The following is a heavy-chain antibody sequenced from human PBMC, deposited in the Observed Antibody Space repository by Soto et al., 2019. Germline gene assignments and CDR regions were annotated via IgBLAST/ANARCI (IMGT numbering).Heavy chain of an antibody. V-gene: IGHV1-2*02. Sequence: GASVKVSCKASGYTFTGRYIHWVRQAPGQGLEWMGWINPASGGAAYAQKFQGRVSLTRDTSNSIAYMELSSLRPDDTAVYFCARDLGGSSSYLGYWGQGTPVTVSS. D-gene: IGHD6-6*01. CDR3: ARDLGGSSSYLGY. CDR1: GYTFTGRY. J-gene: IGHJ4*02. CDR2: INPASGGA.